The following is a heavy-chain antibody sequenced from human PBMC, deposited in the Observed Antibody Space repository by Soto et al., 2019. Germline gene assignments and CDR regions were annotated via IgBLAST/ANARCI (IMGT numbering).Heavy chain of an antibody. J-gene: IGHJ4*02. CDR1: GGSISSYY. D-gene: IGHD6-13*01. CDR2: IYYSGST. V-gene: IGHV4-59*08. Sequence: QVQLQESGPGLVKPSETLSLTCTVSGGSISSYYWSWIRQPPGKGLEWIGYIYYSGSTNYNPSLRSRVTISVATSKNQFSLKLSAVTAADTAVYYCARLVAAAGTPDYWGQGTLVTVSS. CDR3: ARLVAAAGTPDY.